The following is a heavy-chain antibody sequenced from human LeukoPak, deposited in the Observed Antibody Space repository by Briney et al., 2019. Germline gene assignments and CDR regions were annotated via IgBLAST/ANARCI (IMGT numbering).Heavy chain of an antibody. J-gene: IGHJ3*02. CDR3: TKEVQRWHSYFYRPSYALDI. CDR2: ISANGGFI. Sequence: GRSLRLSCAVSGFNFDDYAIPWVRQGPGKGLEWVAGISANGGFISYGESVKGRFTISRDNPRNSVFLQMNFLRAEDMAMYFCTKEVQRWHSYFYRPSYALDIWGQGTMVSVSS. D-gene: IGHD3-22*01. CDR1: GFNFDDYA. V-gene: IGHV3-9*03.